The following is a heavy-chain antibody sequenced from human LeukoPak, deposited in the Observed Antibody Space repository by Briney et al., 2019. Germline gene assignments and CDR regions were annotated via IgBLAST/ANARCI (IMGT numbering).Heavy chain of an antibody. J-gene: IGHJ4*02. V-gene: IGHV1-2*02. Sequence: ASVKVSCKASGYTFTSYDINWVRQATGQGLEWMGWINPNSGGTNYAQKFQGRVTMTRDTSISTAYMELSRLRSDDTAVYYCARGSYCSSTSCFLPPGYWGQGTLVTVSS. D-gene: IGHD2-2*01. CDR2: INPNSGGT. CDR3: ARGSYCSSTSCFLPPGY. CDR1: GYTFTSYD.